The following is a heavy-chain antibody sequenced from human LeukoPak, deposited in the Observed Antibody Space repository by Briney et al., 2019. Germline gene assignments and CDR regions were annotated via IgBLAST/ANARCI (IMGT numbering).Heavy chain of an antibody. CDR1: GGSISSYY. CDR3: ARVFRWSGELLPDNWFDP. J-gene: IGHJ5*02. CDR2: IYTSGST. D-gene: IGHD3-10*01. Sequence: SETLSLTCTVSGGSISSYYWSWIRQPAGKGLEWIGRIYTSGSTNYNPSLKSRVTMSVDTSKNQFSLKLSSVTAADTAVYYCARVFRWSGELLPDNWFDPWGQGTLVTVSS. V-gene: IGHV4-4*07.